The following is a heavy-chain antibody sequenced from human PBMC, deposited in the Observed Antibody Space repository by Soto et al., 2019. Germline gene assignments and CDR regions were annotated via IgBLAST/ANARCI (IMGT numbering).Heavy chain of an antibody. CDR3: ARLGYYDSSSYCVGY. J-gene: IGHJ4*02. D-gene: IGHD3-22*01. V-gene: IGHV4-34*01. Sequence: SETLALTYAVDGESFSGYYWAWIRQPPGTGLEWIGEINHSGSTNYNPSLKSRATISVDTSKNQFSLKLSSVTAADAAVYYCARLGYYDSSSYCVGYWGQGTLVTVSS. CDR1: GESFSGYY. CDR2: INHSGST.